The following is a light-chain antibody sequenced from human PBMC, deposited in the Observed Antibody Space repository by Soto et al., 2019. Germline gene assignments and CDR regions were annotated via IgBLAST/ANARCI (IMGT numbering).Light chain of an antibody. CDR1: SSNIGAGYD. CDR3: QSYDSSLSVV. V-gene: IGLV1-40*01. J-gene: IGLJ2*01. CDR2: GNS. Sequence: QSVLTQPPSVSGAPGQRVTISCTGSSSNIGAGYDVHWYQQLPGTAPKLLIYGNSNRPSGVPDRFSGSKSGTSASLAITGLQAEDEADCYCQSYDSSLSVVFGGGTKLTVL.